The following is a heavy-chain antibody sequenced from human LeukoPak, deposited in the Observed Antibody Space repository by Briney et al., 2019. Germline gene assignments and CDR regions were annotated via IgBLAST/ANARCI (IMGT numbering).Heavy chain of an antibody. Sequence: SETLSLTCAVSGYSISSGYYWGWIRQPPGKGLEWIGSIYHSGSTYYNPSLKSRVTISEDTSKNQFSLKLSSVTAADTAVYYCARIYCGGDCYSDYWGQGTLVTVSS. D-gene: IGHD2-21*01. J-gene: IGHJ4*02. CDR1: GYSISSGYY. CDR3: ARIYCGGDCYSDY. CDR2: IYHSGST. V-gene: IGHV4-38-2*01.